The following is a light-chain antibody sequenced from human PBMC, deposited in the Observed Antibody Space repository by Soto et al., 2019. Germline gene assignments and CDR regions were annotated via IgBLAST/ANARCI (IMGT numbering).Light chain of an antibody. CDR3: QQYSSYYT. V-gene: IGKV1-5*01. Sequence: DIQMTQSPSTLSASVGDRVTITCRASQSISSWLAWYQQKPGKAPNLLIYDASSLGSGVPSRFSGSGSGTEFTLTISSLQPDDFATYYCQQYSSYYTFGQGTKLEIK. J-gene: IGKJ2*01. CDR1: QSISSW. CDR2: DAS.